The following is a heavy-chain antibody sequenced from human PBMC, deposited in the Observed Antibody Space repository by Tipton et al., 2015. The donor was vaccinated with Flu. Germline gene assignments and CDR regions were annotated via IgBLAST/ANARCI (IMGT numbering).Heavy chain of an antibody. CDR2: IYHTGTT. D-gene: IGHD6-13*01. Sequence: TLSLTCAVSGFSISSAYYWGWIRQPPGKGLEWIGSIYHTGTTNYNPSLKSRVTISVDTSKNQFSLKLTSVTAADTAVYYCARDRWEYSRGFDSWGQGTLVTVSS. CDR1: GFSISSAYY. J-gene: IGHJ4*02. V-gene: IGHV4-38-2*02. CDR3: ARDRWEYSRGFDS.